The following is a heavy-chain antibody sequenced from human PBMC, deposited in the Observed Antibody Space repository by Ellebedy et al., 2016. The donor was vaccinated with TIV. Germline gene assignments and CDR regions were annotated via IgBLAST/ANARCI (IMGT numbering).Heavy chain of an antibody. CDR2: IIPILGIA. CDR3: ARENQEMGGCGY. D-gene: IGHD2-21*01. J-gene: IGHJ4*02. V-gene: IGHV1-69*04. CDR1: GGTFSSYA. Sequence: AASVKVSCKASGGTFSSYAISWVRQAPGQGLEWMGRIIPILGIANYAQKFQGRVTITADKSTSTAYMELSSLRSEDTAVYYCARENQEMGGCGYWGQGTLVTVSS.